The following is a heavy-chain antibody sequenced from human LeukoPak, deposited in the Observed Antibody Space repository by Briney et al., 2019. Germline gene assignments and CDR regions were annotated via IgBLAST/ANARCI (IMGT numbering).Heavy chain of an antibody. D-gene: IGHD3-22*01. CDR3: TTDDLDYYDSRGLDY. J-gene: IGHJ4*02. CDR1: GFTFSSAW. Sequence: GGSLRLSCAASGFTFSSAWMSWVRQGPGKGLEWVGRIKSKPAGGTTDYAAPVKGRFTISRDDSKNTLYLQMNSLTTEDSGVYYCTTDDLDYYDSRGLDYWGQGTLVTVSS. CDR2: IKSKPAGGTT. V-gene: IGHV3-15*01.